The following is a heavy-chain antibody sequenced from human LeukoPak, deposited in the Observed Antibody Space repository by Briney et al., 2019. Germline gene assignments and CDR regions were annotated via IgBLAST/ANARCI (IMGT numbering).Heavy chain of an antibody. V-gene: IGHV3-11*01. CDR3: ARAGHGGDSGYDYALALRHPLDY. CDR2: ISSSGSTI. J-gene: IGHJ4*02. CDR1: GFTFSDYY. Sequence: GGSLRLSCAASGFTFSDYYMSWIRQAQGKGLERVSYISSSGSTIYYADSVKGRFTISRDNAKNSLYLQMNSLRAEDTAVYYCARAGHGGDSGYDYALALRHPLDYWGQGTLVTVSS. D-gene: IGHD5-12*01.